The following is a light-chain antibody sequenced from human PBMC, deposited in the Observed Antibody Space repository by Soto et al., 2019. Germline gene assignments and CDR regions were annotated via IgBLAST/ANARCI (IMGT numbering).Light chain of an antibody. J-gene: IGLJ2*01. CDR3: CSYAGTYTVV. Sequence: QSALTQPASVSGSPGQSITISCTGTSNDVGVYNYVSWYQHCPGKAPRLMIYDVYNRPSGVPDRFSGSKSGNTASLTISGLQAEDEADYYCCSYAGTYTVVFGEGTKLTVL. V-gene: IGLV2-11*01. CDR1: SNDVGVYNY. CDR2: DVY.